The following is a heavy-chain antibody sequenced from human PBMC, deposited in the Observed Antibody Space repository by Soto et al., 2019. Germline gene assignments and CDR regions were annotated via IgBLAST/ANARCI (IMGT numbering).Heavy chain of an antibody. D-gene: IGHD1-26*01. V-gene: IGHV1-18*04. CDR2: ISPFYGNT. CDR3: ARGATTQSKVGLTTGYFYGMDV. Sequence: QVQLLQSGPEVKKPGASVKVSCKASGSTFTSYGIILVRQAPGPGREWMGWISPFYGNTTCAQKFQGRVTMTPYTSTTTAYMEVRSLRADDTAGYYCARGATTQSKVGLTTGYFYGMDVWGQGTTVTVSS. CDR1: GSTFTSYG. J-gene: IGHJ6*02.